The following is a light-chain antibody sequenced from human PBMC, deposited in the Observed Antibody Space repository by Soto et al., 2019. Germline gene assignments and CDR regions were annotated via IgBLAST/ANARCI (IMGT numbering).Light chain of an antibody. J-gene: IGKJ2*01. CDR1: QSVSSSY. Sequence: EIVLTQSPGTLSLFPGERATLSCRASQSVSSSYLAWYQQKPGQAPRLLIYGASSRATGIPDRFSASGSGTDFTLTISRLEPEDFAVYYCQQYGSSPPYTFGQGTKLDIK. CDR2: GAS. V-gene: IGKV3-20*01. CDR3: QQYGSSPPYT.